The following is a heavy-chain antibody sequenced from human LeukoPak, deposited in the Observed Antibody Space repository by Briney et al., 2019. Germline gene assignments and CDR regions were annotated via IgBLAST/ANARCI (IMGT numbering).Heavy chain of an antibody. Sequence: GRSLRLSCAASGFTFSSYGMHWVRQAPGKGLEWVALIWYDGSNKYYADSVKGRFTISRDNSKNTLYLQMNSLRAEDTAVYYCVDERYYYDSSGTTQGYWGQGTLVTVSS. CDR1: GFTFSSYG. D-gene: IGHD3-22*01. J-gene: IGHJ4*02. CDR2: IWYDGSNK. CDR3: VDERYYYDSSGTTQGY. V-gene: IGHV3-33*01.